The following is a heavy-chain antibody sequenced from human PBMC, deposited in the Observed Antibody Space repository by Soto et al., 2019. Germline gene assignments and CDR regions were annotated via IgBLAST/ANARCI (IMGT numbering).Heavy chain of an antibody. CDR1: GGTFSSYA. Sequence: ASVKVSCKASGGTFSSYAISWVRQAPGQGLEWMGGIIPIFGTANYAQKFQGRVTITADESTSTAYMELSSLRSEDTAVYYCARGYSIQPGPTHYSSSLKFRDLTHYYGMDVWGQGTTVTVSS. CDR3: ARGYSIQPGPTHYSSSLKFRDLTHYYGMDV. V-gene: IGHV1-69*13. D-gene: IGHD6-13*01. J-gene: IGHJ6*02. CDR2: IIPIFGTA.